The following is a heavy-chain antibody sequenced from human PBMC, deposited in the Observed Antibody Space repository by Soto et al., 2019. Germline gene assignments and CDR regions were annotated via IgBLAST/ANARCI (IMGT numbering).Heavy chain of an antibody. D-gene: IGHD3-10*01. CDR2: IYTSGNS. V-gene: IGHV4-4*07. CDR3: ARLWFGKPPGYLDY. J-gene: IGHJ4*02. Sequence: QVQLQESGPGLVKPSETLSLTCSVSGGSIRTYYWNWIRQPAGQGLEWIGRIYTSGNSDYNPSLKSRVTMSADTSKNQLSLRLSSVTAADSAVYYCARLWFGKPPGYLDYWGQGSRVTISS. CDR1: GGSIRTYY.